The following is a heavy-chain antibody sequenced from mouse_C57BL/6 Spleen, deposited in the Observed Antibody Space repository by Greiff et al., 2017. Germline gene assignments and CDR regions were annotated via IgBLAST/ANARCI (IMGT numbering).Heavy chain of an antibody. V-gene: IGHV1-81*01. Sequence: QVQLQQSGAELARPGASVKLSCKASGYTFTSYGISWVKQRTGQGLEWIGEIYPRSGNTYYNEKFKGKATLTADKSSSTAYMELRSLTSEDSAVYFCARKDYYGSSLSYAIDYWGQGTSVTVSS. D-gene: IGHD1-1*01. CDR1: GYTFTSYG. J-gene: IGHJ4*01. CDR3: ARKDYYGSSLSYAIDY. CDR2: IYPRSGNT.